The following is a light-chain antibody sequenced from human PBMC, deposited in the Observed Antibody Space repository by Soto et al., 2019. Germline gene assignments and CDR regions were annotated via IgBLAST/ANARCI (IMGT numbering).Light chain of an antibody. CDR1: SSDVGNYNY. CDR2: DVS. V-gene: IGLV2-14*01. CDR3: SSYTSSSTYV. Sequence: QSVLTQPASVSGSPGQSITISCTGTSSDVGNYNYVSWYQQHPGKAPKLMIYDVSNRPSGVSNRFSGSKSGNTASLTISGLQAEDDADYYCSSYTSSSTYVFGTGTKVIVL. J-gene: IGLJ1*01.